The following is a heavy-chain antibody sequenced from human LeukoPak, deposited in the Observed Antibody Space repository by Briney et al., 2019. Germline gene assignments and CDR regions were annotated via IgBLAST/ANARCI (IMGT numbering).Heavy chain of an antibody. D-gene: IGHD3-9*01. CDR3: ARCDYDILTGYGMDV. J-gene: IGHJ6*02. CDR1: GGSISTSRYS. Sequence: PSETLSLTCTVSGGSISTSRYSWGWIRQPPGKGLEWIGTIYDSGSTYYNPSLKSRVTISVDTSKNSLYLQMNSLRVEDTAVYYCARCDYDILTGYGMDVWGQGTTVTVSS. CDR2: IYDSGST. V-gene: IGHV4-39*01.